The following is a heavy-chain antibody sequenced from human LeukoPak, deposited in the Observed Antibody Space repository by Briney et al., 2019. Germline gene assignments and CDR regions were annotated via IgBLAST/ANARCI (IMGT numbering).Heavy chain of an antibody. D-gene: IGHD4-23*01. V-gene: IGHV1-69*05. CDR3: AIEQTPLPAPDAFDI. J-gene: IGHJ3*02. Sequence: GASVKAACKASGVTFSSYAIIWVRQAPGQRLEWMVRIIPIFGTANYPQKFQRRITITTHESTSTAYMEPAGLQPEDPALYNCAIEQTPLPAPDAFDIWGQGTMVTVSS. CDR1: GVTFSSYA. CDR2: IIPIFGTA.